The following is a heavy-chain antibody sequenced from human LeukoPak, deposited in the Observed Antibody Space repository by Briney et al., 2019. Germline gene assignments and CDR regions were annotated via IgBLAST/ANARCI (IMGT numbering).Heavy chain of an antibody. D-gene: IGHD6-6*01. Sequence: SETLSLTCTVSGGSISSSSYYWGWIRQPPGRGLEWIGSIYYSGSTYYNPSLKSRVTISVDTSKNQFSLKLSSVTAADTAVYYCARDVYSSSGIFDYWGQGTLVTVSS. CDR3: ARDVYSSSGIFDY. J-gene: IGHJ4*02. CDR1: GGSISSSSYY. CDR2: IYYSGST. V-gene: IGHV4-39*07.